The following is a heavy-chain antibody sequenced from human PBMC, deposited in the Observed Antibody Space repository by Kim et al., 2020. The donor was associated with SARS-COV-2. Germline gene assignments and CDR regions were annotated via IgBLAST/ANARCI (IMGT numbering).Heavy chain of an antibody. Sequence: SETLSLTCTVSNGSVSSSRDYWAWIRQPPGKGLEWIASIYYSGSSYYNPSLKSRLTISVDTSKNQFSLKLNSVTAADTAVYYCTRLECGDFLDYWGQGTL. CDR1: NGSVSSSRDY. D-gene: IGHD4-17*01. V-gene: IGHV4-39*01. CDR3: TRLECGDFLDY. J-gene: IGHJ4*02. CDR2: IYYSGSS.